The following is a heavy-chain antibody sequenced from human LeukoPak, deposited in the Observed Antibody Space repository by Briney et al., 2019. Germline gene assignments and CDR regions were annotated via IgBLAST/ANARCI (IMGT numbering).Heavy chain of an antibody. V-gene: IGHV3-23*01. D-gene: IGHD1-1*01. CDR3: AKETSTPYYFDY. J-gene: IGHJ4*02. CDR2: ISGSGGST. Sequence: GGSLRLSCAASGFTFSNFAMGWVRLAPGKGLEWVASISGSGGSTYYTASVKGRFTISRDNSKNTLYLQTKSLGAEDTAVYYCAKETSTPYYFDYWGQGTLVTVSS. CDR1: GFTFSNFA.